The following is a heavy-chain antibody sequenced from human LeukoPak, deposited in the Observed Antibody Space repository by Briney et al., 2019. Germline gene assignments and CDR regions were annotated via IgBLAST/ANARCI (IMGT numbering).Heavy chain of an antibody. D-gene: IGHD6-19*01. CDR2: ISSSSSYI. CDR3: ARDTGIAVARPFDY. Sequence: GGSLRLSCAASGFTFSSYSMNWVRQAPGKGLEWVSSISSSSSYIYYADSVKGRFTISRDNAKNSLYLQMNSLRAEDTAVYYCARDTGIAVARPFDYWGQGTLVTVSS. CDR1: GFTFSSYS. J-gene: IGHJ4*02. V-gene: IGHV3-21*01.